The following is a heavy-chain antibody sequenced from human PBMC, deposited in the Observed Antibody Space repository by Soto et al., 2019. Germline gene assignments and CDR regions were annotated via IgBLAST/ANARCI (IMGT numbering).Heavy chain of an antibody. J-gene: IGHJ4*02. D-gene: IGHD3-3*01. CDR2: ISAYNGNT. CDR1: GYTFTSYG. CDR3: ARDYFYFGLVSHLDY. Sequence: ASVKVSCKASGYTFTSYGISWVRQAPGQGLEWMGWISAYNGNTNYAQKLQGRVTMTTDTSTSTAYMELRSLRSDDTAVYYCARDYFYFGLVSHLDYWGQGTLVTVSS. V-gene: IGHV1-18*01.